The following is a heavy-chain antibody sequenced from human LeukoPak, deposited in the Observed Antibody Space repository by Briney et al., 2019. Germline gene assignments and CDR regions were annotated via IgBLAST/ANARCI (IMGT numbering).Heavy chain of an antibody. CDR1: GYTFTGYY. CDR3: ARGFPLRIGARFDY. CDR2: INPNSGGT. Sequence: ASVKVSCKASGYTFTGYYMHWVRQAPGQGLEWMGRINPNSGGTNYAQKFQGRVTMTRDTSISTAYMELSRLRSDDTAVYYCARGFPLRIGARFDYWGQGTLVTVSS. V-gene: IGHV1-2*02. D-gene: IGHD3-10*01. J-gene: IGHJ4*02.